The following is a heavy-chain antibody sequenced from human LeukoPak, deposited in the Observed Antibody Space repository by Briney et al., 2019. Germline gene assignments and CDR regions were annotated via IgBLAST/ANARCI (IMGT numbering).Heavy chain of an antibody. CDR3: ARDIGPLRG. D-gene: IGHD1-26*01. CDR2: IHYSGST. V-gene: IGHV4-59*01. Sequence: SETLSLTCTVSRGSLSSYYWSWIRQPPGKGLEWIGYIHYSGSTNYNPSLKSRVTISVDTSKNQFSLKLSSVSAAHTAVYYCARDIGPLRGWGQGTLVTVSS. J-gene: IGHJ4*02. CDR1: RGSLSSYY.